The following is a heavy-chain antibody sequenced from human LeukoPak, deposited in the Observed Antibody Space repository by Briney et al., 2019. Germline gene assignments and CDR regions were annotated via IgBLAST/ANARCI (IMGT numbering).Heavy chain of an antibody. V-gene: IGHV3-33*06. CDR3: AKDQSGGYSYGLFDY. CDR1: GFTFSSYG. CDR2: IWYDGSNK. D-gene: IGHD5-18*01. J-gene: IGHJ4*02. Sequence: GGSLRLSCAASGFTFSSYGMHWVRQAPGKGLEGVAVIWYDGSNKYYADSVKGRFTTSRDNSKNTLYLQMNSLRAEDTAVYYCAKDQSGGYSYGLFDYWGQGTLVTVSS.